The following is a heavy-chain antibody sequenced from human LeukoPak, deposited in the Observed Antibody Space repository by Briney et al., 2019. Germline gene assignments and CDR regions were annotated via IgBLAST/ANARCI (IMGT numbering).Heavy chain of an antibody. J-gene: IGHJ3*02. V-gene: IGHV4-59*01. D-gene: IGHD1-14*01. CDR2: ISYSETT. CDR3: CENKGLTQTFDN. CDR1: GGSISSFY. Sequence: SETLSLTCTVSGGSISSFYWSWIRQPPGKGLEYIGYISYSETTSYNPSLKSRVTISVDTSKNQFSLKLTSVTAADTAVYYCCENKGLTQTFDNWGQGTMVTVSS.